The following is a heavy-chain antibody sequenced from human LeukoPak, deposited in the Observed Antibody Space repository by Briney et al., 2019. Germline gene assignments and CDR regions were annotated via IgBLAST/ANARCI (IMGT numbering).Heavy chain of an antibody. J-gene: IGHJ4*02. V-gene: IGHV3-9*01. CDR1: GFTFDESP. D-gene: IGHD6-19*01. CDR2: ISWNSRSM. CDR3: VKGSEQWLVLFDY. Sequence: GGSLRLSCVTSGFTFDESPMPWVRQAPGKGLEWVSGISWNSRSMVYADSVKGRFIISRDNAKNSLYLQMNSLRAEDTAVYYCVKGSEQWLVLFDYWGQGTLVTVSS.